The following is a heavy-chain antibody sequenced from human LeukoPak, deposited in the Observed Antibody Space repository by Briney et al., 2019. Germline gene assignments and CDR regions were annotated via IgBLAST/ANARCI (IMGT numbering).Heavy chain of an antibody. CDR3: ARAIGYCSAGSCYGAFIY. J-gene: IGHJ4*02. Sequence: SETLSLSCTASGGSISSYYWSWIGQPPGKGLEWIGYIYYSGSTNYNPSLKSRVTISVDTSKNQFSLKLSSVTAADTAVYYCARAIGYCSAGSCYGAFIYWRQGTLVTVSS. CDR1: GGSISSYY. CDR2: IYYSGST. V-gene: IGHV4-59*01. D-gene: IGHD2-15*01.